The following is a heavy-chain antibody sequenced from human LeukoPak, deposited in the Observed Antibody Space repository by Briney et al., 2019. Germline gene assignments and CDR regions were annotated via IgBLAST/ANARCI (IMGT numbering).Heavy chain of an antibody. D-gene: IGHD2-2*01. Sequence: GGSLRLSCAASGFTVSSNYMSWVRQAPGKGLEWVSVISSGGSTYYADSVKGGLAIFRDNSKNTLYIQMNSLRAQDTAVYYCAREPKLESAMVWFDPCGQGTLVTVSS. J-gene: IGHJ5*02. CDR1: GFTVSSNY. CDR2: ISSGGST. CDR3: AREPKLESAMVWFDP. V-gene: IGHV3-66*01.